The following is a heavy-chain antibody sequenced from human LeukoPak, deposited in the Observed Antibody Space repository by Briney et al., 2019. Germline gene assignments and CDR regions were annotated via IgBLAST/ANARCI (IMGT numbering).Heavy chain of an antibody. Sequence: GASVKVSCKVSGYTLTELSMHWVRQAPGKGLEWMGGFDPEDGETIYAQKFQGRVTMTEDTSTDTAYMELSSLRSEDTAVYYCARSLPDYYYYGMDVWGQGTTVTVSS. CDR3: ARSLPDYYYYGMDV. CDR1: GYTLTELS. V-gene: IGHV1-24*01. CDR2: FDPEDGET. J-gene: IGHJ6*02.